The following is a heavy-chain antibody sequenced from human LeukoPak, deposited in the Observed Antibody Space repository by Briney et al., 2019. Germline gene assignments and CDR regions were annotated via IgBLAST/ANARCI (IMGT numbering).Heavy chain of an antibody. D-gene: IGHD1-26*01. CDR3: ARREWEVSQSDYYYYMDV. CDR2: ISNDGSNK. V-gene: IGHV3-30*01. CDR1: GFTFSNYD. J-gene: IGHJ6*03. Sequence: GGSLRLSFAASGFTFSNYDMQWVRQAPGKGLQGVAFISNDGSNKYYADSVKGRITISRDNSKNTLYVEMNSLRAEDTAVYYCARREWEVSQSDYYYYMDVWGKGTTVAVAS.